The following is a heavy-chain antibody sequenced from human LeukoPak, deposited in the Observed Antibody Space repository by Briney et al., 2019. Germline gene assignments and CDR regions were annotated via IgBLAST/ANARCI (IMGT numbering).Heavy chain of an antibody. D-gene: IGHD5-24*01. V-gene: IGHV1-2*02. CDR2: INPNSGGT. CDR3: ARDLYNLNWFDP. J-gene: IGHJ5*02. Sequence: ASVKVSCKASGYTFTGYYMHWVRQAPGQGLEWMGWINPNSGGTNYAQKFQGRVTMTRDTSISTAYMELSRLRSDDTDVYYCARDLYNLNWFDPWGQGTLVTVSS. CDR1: GYTFTGYY.